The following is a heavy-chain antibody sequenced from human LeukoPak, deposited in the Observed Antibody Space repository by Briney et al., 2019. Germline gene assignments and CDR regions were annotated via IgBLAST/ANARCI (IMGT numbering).Heavy chain of an antibody. Sequence: GGSLRLSCEASGFTFSPYTMNWVRQAPGKGLEWVSSISSSSSYIYYADSVKGRFTISRDSSKNTLYLQMNSLRAEDTAVYYCATSSYYDSSGYLQIWYGWFDRWGQGTLVTVSS. CDR2: ISSSSSYI. D-gene: IGHD3-22*01. CDR1: GFTFSPYT. J-gene: IGHJ5*02. V-gene: IGHV3-21*04. CDR3: ATSSYYDSSGYLQIWYGWFDR.